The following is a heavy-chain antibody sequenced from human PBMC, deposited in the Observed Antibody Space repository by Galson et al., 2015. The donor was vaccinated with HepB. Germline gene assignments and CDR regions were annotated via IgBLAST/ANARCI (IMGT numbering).Heavy chain of an antibody. CDR3: ARGECGGDCYSGGGNWCDA. CDR1: GSTFTGYY. D-gene: IGHD2-21*02. CDR2: IIPIFGTA. J-gene: IGHJ5*02. Sequence: SVKVSCKASGSTFTGYYMHWVRQAPGQGLEWMGGIIPIFGTANYAQKFQGRVTITADKSTSTAYMELSSLRSEDAAVYYCARGECGGDCYSGGGNWCDAWGQGTRVTGSS. V-gene: IGHV1-69*06.